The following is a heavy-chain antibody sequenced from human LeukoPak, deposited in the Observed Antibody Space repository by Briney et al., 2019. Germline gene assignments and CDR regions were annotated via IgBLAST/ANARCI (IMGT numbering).Heavy chain of an antibody. Sequence: LSLTCSVYGGSFSGYYWSWIRQPPGKGLEWVSSIFPSGGEIHYADSVRGQFTISRDNSKSTLSLQMNSLRAEDTAIYYCVTYRQVMLPFEAWGQGTLVTVSS. CDR3: VTYRQVMLPFEA. D-gene: IGHD5-18*01. J-gene: IGHJ5*02. V-gene: IGHV3-23*01. CDR2: IFPSGGEI. CDR1: GGSFSGYY.